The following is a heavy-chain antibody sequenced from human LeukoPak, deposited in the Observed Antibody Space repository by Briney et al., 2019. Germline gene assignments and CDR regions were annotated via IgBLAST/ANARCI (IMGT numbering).Heavy chain of an antibody. D-gene: IGHD3-3*01. Sequence: SETLSLTCTVSGGSVSSSSYYWGWIRQPPGKGLEWIGSIYYSGSTYYNPSLKSRVTISVDTSKNQFSLKLSSVTAADTAVYYCARKQKAYYDFWSGYYDAFDIWGQGTMVTVSS. CDR2: IYYSGST. CDR3: ARKQKAYYDFWSGYYDAFDI. CDR1: GGSVSSSSYY. V-gene: IGHV4-39*07. J-gene: IGHJ3*02.